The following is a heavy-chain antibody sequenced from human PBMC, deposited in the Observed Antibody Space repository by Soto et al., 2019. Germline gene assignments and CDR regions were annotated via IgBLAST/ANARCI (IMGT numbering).Heavy chain of an antibody. V-gene: IGHV4-61*01. CDR2: IYYSGST. J-gene: IGHJ6*02. CDR1: GGSVWSGSYY. CDR3: AGYRDGSGRYSYGMDV. Sequence: PSETLSLTCTVCGGSVWSGSYYWSWIRQPPGKGLEWIGYIYYSGSTNYNPSLKSRVTISVDTSKNQFSLKLSSVTAADTAVYYCAGYRDGSGRYSYGMDVWGQGTTVTVSS. D-gene: IGHD3-10*01.